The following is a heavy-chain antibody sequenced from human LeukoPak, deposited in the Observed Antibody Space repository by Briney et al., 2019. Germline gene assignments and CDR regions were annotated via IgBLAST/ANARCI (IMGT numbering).Heavy chain of an antibody. D-gene: IGHD6-13*01. CDR1: GFTFSSYS. V-gene: IGHV3-21*01. J-gene: IGHJ4*02. CDR3: AKAGGPHRRWYGLDYFDY. CDR2: ISSSSSYI. Sequence: GGSLRLSCAASGFTFSSYSMNWVRQAPGKGLEWVSSISSSSSYIYYADSVKGRFTISRDNAKNSLYLQMNSLRAEDTAVYYCAKAGGPHRRWYGLDYFDYWGQGTLVTVSS.